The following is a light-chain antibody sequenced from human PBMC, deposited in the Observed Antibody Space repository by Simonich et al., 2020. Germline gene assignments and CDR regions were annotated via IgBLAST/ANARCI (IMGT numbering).Light chain of an antibody. V-gene: IGLV2-23*01. Sequence: QAALTQPASVSGSPGQAITISCTGTSSDVWGYNPVPWYQQHPGKAPKLMIYEGSKRPSGVSNRFSGSKSGNTASLTISGLQAEDEADYYCCSYAGSSTFAVFGGGTQLTVL. CDR2: EGS. CDR3: CSYAGSSTFAV. CDR1: SSDVWGYNP. J-gene: IGLJ7*01.